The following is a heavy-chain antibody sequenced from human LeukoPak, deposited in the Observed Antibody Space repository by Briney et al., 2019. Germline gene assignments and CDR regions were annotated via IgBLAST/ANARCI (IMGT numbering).Heavy chain of an antibody. D-gene: IGHD3-22*01. Sequence: GGSLRLSWAASGFTVSSNYMSWFRQAPGKGLEWVSLIYSDAGTYYADSVKGRFTISRDNSKNTLYFQMNSLRAEDTAVYYCARAGYDSSGYLDYWGQGTLVTVPS. CDR2: IYSDAGT. CDR3: ARAGYDSSGYLDY. CDR1: GFTVSSNY. J-gene: IGHJ4*02. V-gene: IGHV3-66*01.